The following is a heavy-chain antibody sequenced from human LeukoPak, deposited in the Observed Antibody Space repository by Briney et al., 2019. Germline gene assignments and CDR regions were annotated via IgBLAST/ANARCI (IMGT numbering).Heavy chain of an antibody. D-gene: IGHD3-3*01. CDR3: ARVFTGDFWSGRRFDY. CDR2: IYYSGST. Sequence: SETLSLTCTVSGGSISSYYWSWVRQPPGKGLEWIGNIYYSGSTNYNPSLKSRVTISVDTSKNQFSLKLSSVTAADTAVYYCARVFTGDFWSGRRFDYWGQGTLVTVSS. CDR1: GGSISSYY. V-gene: IGHV4-59*01. J-gene: IGHJ4*02.